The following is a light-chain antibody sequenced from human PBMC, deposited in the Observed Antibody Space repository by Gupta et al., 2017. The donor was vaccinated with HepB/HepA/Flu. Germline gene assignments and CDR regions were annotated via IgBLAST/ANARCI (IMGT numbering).Light chain of an antibody. CDR1: QSLLQSKGYNY. CDR3: MQALETPLT. Sequence: DIVLTQSPLSLGVTPGEPASISCRSSQSLLQSKGYNYLDWYLQKPGQSPQLLIYLGSHRASGVPDRFSGSGSGTDFTLKISRVEAEDIGVYYCMQALETPLTFGGGTRVDLK. J-gene: IGKJ4*01. V-gene: IGKV2-28*01. CDR2: LGS.